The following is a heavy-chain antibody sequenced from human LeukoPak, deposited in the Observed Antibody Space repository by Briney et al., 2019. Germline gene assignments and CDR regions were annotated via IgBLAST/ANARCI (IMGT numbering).Heavy chain of an antibody. CDR1: GFTFRNYA. D-gene: IGHD3-22*01. CDR2: ISGGSGT. Sequence: PGGSLRLSCAASGFTFRNYAMTWVRQAPGKGLEWVSAISGGSGTYFADSVKGRFTISRDNSENTVYLQMNSLRAEDTAVYYCAKKGGYDSSGYLPLEYWGQGTLVTVSS. J-gene: IGHJ4*02. V-gene: IGHV3-23*01. CDR3: AKKGGYDSSGYLPLEY.